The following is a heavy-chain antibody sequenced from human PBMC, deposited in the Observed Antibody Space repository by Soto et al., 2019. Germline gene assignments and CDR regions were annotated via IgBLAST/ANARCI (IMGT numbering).Heavy chain of an antibody. D-gene: IGHD2-2*01. CDR1: GFTFSSYA. J-gene: IGHJ4*02. CDR2: ISYDGSNK. V-gene: IGHV3-30-3*01. CDR3: AREDAAPLDY. Sequence: QVQLVESGGGVVQPGRSLRLSCAASGFTFSSYAMHWVRQAPGKGLEWVAVISYDGSNKYYADSVKGRFTISRDNSKNTLYLQMTSLRAEDTAVSYCAREDAAPLDYWGQGTLVTVSS.